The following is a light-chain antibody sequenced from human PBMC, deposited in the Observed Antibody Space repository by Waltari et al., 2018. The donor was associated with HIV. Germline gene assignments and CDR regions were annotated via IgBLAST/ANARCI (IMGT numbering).Light chain of an antibody. V-gene: IGLV3-1*01. CDR3: QAWDSSSGV. CDR2: QGT. Sequence: SYVLTQPPSVSVSPGQTAIITCSGPKLENNNGCWYQQKAGQSPVLVIYQGTKRPPGIPERFSGSKSGNTATLTISGTQAMDEADYYCQAWDSSSGVFGTGTKVTVL. J-gene: IGLJ1*01. CDR1: KLENNN.